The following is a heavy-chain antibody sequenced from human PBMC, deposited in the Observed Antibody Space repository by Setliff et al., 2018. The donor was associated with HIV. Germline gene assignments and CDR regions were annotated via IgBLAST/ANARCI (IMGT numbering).Heavy chain of an antibody. D-gene: IGHD6-13*01. V-gene: IGHV3-53*01. J-gene: IGHJ3*02. CDR2: IYHGGST. CDR1: GFTVSSNY. Sequence: GGSLRLSCAASGFTVSSNYMSWVRQAPGKGLEWVSLIYHGGSTYYADSVKGRFTISRDNSKNTLYLQMSSLRAEETAVYYCARATKTPYSSSWSIPGAFDIWGQGTMVTV. CDR3: ARATKTPYSSSWSIPGAFDI.